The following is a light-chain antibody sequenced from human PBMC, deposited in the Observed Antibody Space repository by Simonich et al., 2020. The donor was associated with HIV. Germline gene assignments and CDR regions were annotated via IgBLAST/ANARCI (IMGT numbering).Light chain of an antibody. V-gene: IGKV4-1*01. CDR1: QSVLYSSNNKNY. J-gene: IGKJ1*01. CDR3: QQYYSIPWT. Sequence: DIVMTQSPDSLAVSLGERATINCKSSQSVLYSSNNKNYLAWYQKKPGQPPKLLIDWASTRESGVPDRFSGSGSGTDLTLTISSLQAEDVAVYYCQQYYSIPWTFGQGTKVEIK. CDR2: WAS.